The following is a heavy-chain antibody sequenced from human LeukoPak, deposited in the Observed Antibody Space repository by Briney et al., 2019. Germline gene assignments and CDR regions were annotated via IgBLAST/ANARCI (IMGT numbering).Heavy chain of an antibody. CDR2: ISYEGSNK. J-gene: IGHJ4*02. D-gene: IGHD3-16*02. CDR1: GFTFSSYA. Sequence: PGGSLRLSCAASGFTFSSYAMHWVRQAPGKGLEGVAVISYEGSNKYYADSVKGRFTISRDNSKNTLYLQMTSLRAEDTAVYYCARETYDYVWGSYRYFLGYFDYWGQGTLVTVSS. V-gene: IGHV3-30-3*01. CDR3: ARETYDYVWGSYRYFLGYFDY.